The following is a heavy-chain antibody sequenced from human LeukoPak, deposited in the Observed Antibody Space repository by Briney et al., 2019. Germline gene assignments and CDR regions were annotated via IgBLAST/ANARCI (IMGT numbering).Heavy chain of an antibody. J-gene: IGHJ4*02. D-gene: IGHD6-13*01. Sequence: GASVKDSCKASGYTFTGYGISWVRQAPGQGLEWMGWISAYNGNTNYAQKLQGRVTMTTDTSTSTAYMELRSLRSDDTAVYYCARAPLPYSRGDWWGQGTLVTVSS. CDR2: ISAYNGNT. V-gene: IGHV1-18*01. CDR1: GYTFTGYG. CDR3: ARAPLPYSRGDW.